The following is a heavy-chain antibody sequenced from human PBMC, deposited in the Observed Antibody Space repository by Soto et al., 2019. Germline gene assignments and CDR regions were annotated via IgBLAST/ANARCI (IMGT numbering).Heavy chain of an antibody. J-gene: IGHJ5*02. V-gene: IGHV1-69*13. D-gene: IGHD1-20*01. Sequence: VKVSCNASGGTFSSYAIGLVRQAPGQGLEWMGGIIPIFGTANYAQKFQGRVTITADESTSTAYMELSSLRSEDTAVYYCARDLHITGTTGVWFDPWGRGTLVTVSS. CDR1: GGTFSSYA. CDR3: ARDLHITGTTGVWFDP. CDR2: IIPIFGTA.